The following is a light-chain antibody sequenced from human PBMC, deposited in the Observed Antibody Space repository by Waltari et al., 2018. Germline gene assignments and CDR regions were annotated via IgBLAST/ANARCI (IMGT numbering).Light chain of an antibody. CDR1: QSIGRT. J-gene: IGKJ1*01. V-gene: IGKV3-20*01. Sequence: EVVLTQSPGTLSLSPGERATLSCRASQSIGRTLTWYQQKPGQSPRLLMYGASISAAGIPDRFSGSGSGTDFILTITRLEPEDFAVYYCQNYERLPVTFGQGTKVEIK. CDR3: QNYERLPVT. CDR2: GAS.